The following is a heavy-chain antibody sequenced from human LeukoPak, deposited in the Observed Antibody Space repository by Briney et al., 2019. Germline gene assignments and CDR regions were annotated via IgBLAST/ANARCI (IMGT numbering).Heavy chain of an antibody. J-gene: IGHJ6*02. D-gene: IGHD6-6*01. Sequence: PSETLSLTCTVSGGSILSSYWSWLRQSPGKGLEWIGYIHYSGSTDYDPSLKSRVTMSIDTSKNQFSLKLSSVTAADTAVYYCARSSIAALGWYYYGMDVWGQGTTVTVSS. V-gene: IGHV4-59*01. CDR2: IHYSGST. CDR1: GGSILSSY. CDR3: ARSSIAALGWYYYGMDV.